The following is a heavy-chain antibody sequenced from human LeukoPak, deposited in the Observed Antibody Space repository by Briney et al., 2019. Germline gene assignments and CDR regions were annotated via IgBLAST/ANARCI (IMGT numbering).Heavy chain of an antibody. Sequence: GGSLRLSCAVSGFTFSNYAMNWVRPAPGKGLEWVSGISACGGSTYYADSVKGRFTISRDNSKNTLYLQMSSLRADDTAVYYCAKYRYYEDYHYGMDVWGQGTTVTVSS. D-gene: IGHD3-22*01. CDR2: ISACGGST. CDR3: AKYRYYEDYHYGMDV. J-gene: IGHJ6*02. V-gene: IGHV3-23*01. CDR1: GFTFSNYA.